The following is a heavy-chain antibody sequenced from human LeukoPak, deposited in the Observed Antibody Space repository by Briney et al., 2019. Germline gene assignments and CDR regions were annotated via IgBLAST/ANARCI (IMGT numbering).Heavy chain of an antibody. Sequence: GSVKVSRQASVYTFTSYGISWVRQAPGQGLEWMGWISAYNGNTYYAQKLQGRVTMTTDTPTSTAYMELRSLRSDDTAVYYCARGDTYWFDPWGQGTLVTVSS. V-gene: IGHV1-18*01. CDR2: ISAYNGNT. D-gene: IGHD5-18*01. CDR1: VYTFTSYG. CDR3: ARGDTYWFDP. J-gene: IGHJ5*02.